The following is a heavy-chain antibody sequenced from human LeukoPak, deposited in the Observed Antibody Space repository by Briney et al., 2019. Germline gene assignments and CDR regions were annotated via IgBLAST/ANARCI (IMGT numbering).Heavy chain of an antibody. CDR2: IKQDGSEK. J-gene: IGHJ6*03. V-gene: IGHV3-7*01. CDR1: GFTFSSYA. Sequence: PGGSLRLSCAASGFTFSSYAMSWVRQAPGKGLEWVANIKQDGSEKYYVDSVKGRFTISRDNAKNSLYLQMNSLRAEDTAVYYCARDNDYGDYYYYYMDVWGKGTTVTVSS. CDR3: ARDNDYGDYYYYYMDV. D-gene: IGHD4-17*01.